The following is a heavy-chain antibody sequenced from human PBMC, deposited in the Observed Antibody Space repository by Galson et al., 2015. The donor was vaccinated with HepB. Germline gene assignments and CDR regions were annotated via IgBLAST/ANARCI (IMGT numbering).Heavy chain of an antibody. Sequence: SLRLSCAASGFTVSSNYMSWVRQAPGKGLEWVSVIYSAGSTYYADSVKGRFSISRDNSKNTLYPQMNSLRAEDTAVYYCARFSYGLQGFDCWGQGTLVTVSS. D-gene: IGHD3-16*01. CDR3: ARFSYGLQGFDC. V-gene: IGHV3-53*01. CDR2: IYSAGST. J-gene: IGHJ4*02. CDR1: GFTVSSNY.